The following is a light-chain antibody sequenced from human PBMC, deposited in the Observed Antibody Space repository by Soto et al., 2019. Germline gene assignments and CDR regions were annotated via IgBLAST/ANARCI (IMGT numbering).Light chain of an antibody. V-gene: IGKV3-20*01. J-gene: IGKJ1*01. CDR1: QSVSGSY. CDR2: GAS. CDR3: QQYGSSRRT. Sequence: EIVMTQSPATLSVSPGERATLSCRASQSVSGSYLAWYQQKPGQAPRLLIYGASSRATGIPDRFSGTGSGTDFTLTISRLEPEDFAVYYCQQYGSSRRTFGQGTKVDIK.